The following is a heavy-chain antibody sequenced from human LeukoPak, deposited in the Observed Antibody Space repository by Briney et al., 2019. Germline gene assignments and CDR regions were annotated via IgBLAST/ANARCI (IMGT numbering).Heavy chain of an antibody. CDR1: GYSISSGYY. D-gene: IGHD3-22*01. J-gene: IGHJ4*02. CDR2: IYHSGST. CDR3: ASSFNYYDGSGYYYDY. Sequence: SETLSLTCAVSGYSISSGYYWGWIRQPPGKGLEWIGSIYHSGSTYYNPSLKSRVTISVDTSKNQFSLKLSSVTAADTAVYYCASSFNYYDGSGYYYDYWGQGTLVTVSS. V-gene: IGHV4-38-2*01.